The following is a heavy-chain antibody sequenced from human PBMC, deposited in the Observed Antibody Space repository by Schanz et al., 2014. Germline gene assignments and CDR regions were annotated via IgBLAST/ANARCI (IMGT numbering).Heavy chain of an antibody. V-gene: IGHV4-39*01. D-gene: IGHD1-20*01. Sequence: QLQLQESGPGLVRPSETLSLTCTVYGGSFSSGPFYWGWIRQPPGKGLEWLGSAYYRGSTYYSPSLKSRVSISMDGSKRQFPRSLPSMPAADTAVYYCARLGITGTTVFYWGQGTLVTVSS. CDR2: AYYRGST. CDR3: ARLGITGTTVFY. CDR1: GGSFSSGPFY. J-gene: IGHJ4*02.